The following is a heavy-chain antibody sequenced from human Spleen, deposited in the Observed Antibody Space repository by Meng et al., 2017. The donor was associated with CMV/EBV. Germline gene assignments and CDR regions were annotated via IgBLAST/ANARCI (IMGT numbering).Heavy chain of an antibody. CDR3: ARGRNPGALYYYYYGMDV. V-gene: IGHV4-34*01. CDR1: GGSFSGYY. CDR2: INHSGST. J-gene: IGHJ6*02. Sequence: SETLSLTCAVYGGSFSGYYWSWIRQPPGKGLEWIGEINHSGSTNYNPSLKSRVTISVDTSKNQFSLKLSSVTAADTAVYYCARGRNPGALYYYYYGMDVWGQETTVTVSS.